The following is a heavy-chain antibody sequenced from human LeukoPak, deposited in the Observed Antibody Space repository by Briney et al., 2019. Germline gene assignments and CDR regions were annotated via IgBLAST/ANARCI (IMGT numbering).Heavy chain of an antibody. CDR3: AREAAGSWFDP. Sequence: SETLSLTCTVSGYSIRSGFYWGWIRQPPGKGLEWIGNIYHSGSTYYNPSLKSRVTISVDTSKNQFSLKLSSVTAADTAVYYCAREAAGSWFDPWGQGTLVTVSS. CDR1: GYSIRSGFY. J-gene: IGHJ5*02. V-gene: IGHV4-38-2*02. D-gene: IGHD1-14*01. CDR2: IYHSGST.